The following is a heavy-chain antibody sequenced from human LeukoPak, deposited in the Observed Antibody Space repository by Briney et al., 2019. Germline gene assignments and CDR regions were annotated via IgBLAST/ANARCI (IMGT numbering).Heavy chain of an antibody. CDR2: INHSGST. D-gene: IGHD3-10*01. CDR1: GGSFSGYY. Sequence: SEALSLTCAVYGGSFSGYYWSWIRQPPGKGLEWIGEINHSGSTNYNPSLTSRVTISVDTPKNQFSLKLSSVTAADTAVYYCARDQYYYGSGSYSGAFDMWGQGTMVTVSS. V-gene: IGHV4-34*01. J-gene: IGHJ3*02. CDR3: ARDQYYYGSGSYSGAFDM.